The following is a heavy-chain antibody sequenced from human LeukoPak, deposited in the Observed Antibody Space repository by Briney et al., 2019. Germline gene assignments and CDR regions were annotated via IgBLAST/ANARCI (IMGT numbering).Heavy chain of an antibody. CDR3: AKDTYGDYVYYFDY. Sequence: GGSLRLSCAASGFTFSSYAMSWVRQAPGKGLEWVSAISGSGGSTYYADSVKGRFTTSRDNSKNTLYLQMNSLRAEDTAVYYCAKDTYGDYVYYFDYWGQGTLVTVSS. D-gene: IGHD4-17*01. J-gene: IGHJ4*02. CDR2: ISGSGGST. V-gene: IGHV3-23*01. CDR1: GFTFSSYA.